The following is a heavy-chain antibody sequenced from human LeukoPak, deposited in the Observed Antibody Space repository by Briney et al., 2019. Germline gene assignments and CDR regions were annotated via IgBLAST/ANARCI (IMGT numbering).Heavy chain of an antibody. CDR2: IYPGDSDA. CDR3: ARAPSPNYFYYYMDV. V-gene: IGHV5-51*01. Sequence: GESLKISCRGSGYSFTNYWIGWVRQMPGRGLEWMGIIYPGDSDARYSPSFQGQVIISADKSVSTAFLQWSTLKASDTAMYYCARAPSPNYFYYYMDVWGKGTTVTVSS. CDR1: GYSFTNYW. J-gene: IGHJ6*03.